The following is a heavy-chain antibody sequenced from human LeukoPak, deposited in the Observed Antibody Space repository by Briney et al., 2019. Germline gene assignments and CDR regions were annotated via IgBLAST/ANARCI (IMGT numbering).Heavy chain of an antibody. CDR1: GFTFNSYA. D-gene: IGHD3-10*01. CDR2: ISGSGGST. V-gene: IGHV3-23*01. J-gene: IGHJ4*02. CDR3: AKDRVLSYYYGSGFDY. Sequence: GGSLRLSCAASGFTFNSYAMSWVRQAPGKGLEWVSAISGSGGSTYYADSVKGRFTISRDNSKNTLYLQMNSLRAEDTAVYYCAKDRVLSYYYGSGFDYWGQGTLVTVSS.